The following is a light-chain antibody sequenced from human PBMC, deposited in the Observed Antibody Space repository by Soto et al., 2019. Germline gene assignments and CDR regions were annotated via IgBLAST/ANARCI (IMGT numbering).Light chain of an antibody. Sequence: DIQMTQSPSSLSASLGDRVTITCRASQSISSYLNWYQQKPGKAPKLLIYGASTLQSGVPSRFSGSGSGTEFTLTITSLQPEDFVTYYCQQSYGIPKTFGQGTKVEIK. V-gene: IGKV1-39*01. CDR3: QQSYGIPKT. CDR2: GAS. J-gene: IGKJ1*01. CDR1: QSISSY.